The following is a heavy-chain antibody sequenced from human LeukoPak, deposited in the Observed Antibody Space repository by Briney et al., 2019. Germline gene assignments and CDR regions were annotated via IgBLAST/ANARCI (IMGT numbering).Heavy chain of an antibody. D-gene: IGHD3-22*01. V-gene: IGHV3-7*01. Sequence: PGGSLRLSCAVSVFTFSRYWMSWVRQAPGKGLEWVANIKQDGSGKYYVDSVKGRFTISRDNAKNSLYLQMNSLRAEDTAVYYCARDQFGSSGYYLAPFDYWGQGTLVTVSS. J-gene: IGHJ4*02. CDR2: IKQDGSGK. CDR1: VFTFSRYW. CDR3: ARDQFGSSGYYLAPFDY.